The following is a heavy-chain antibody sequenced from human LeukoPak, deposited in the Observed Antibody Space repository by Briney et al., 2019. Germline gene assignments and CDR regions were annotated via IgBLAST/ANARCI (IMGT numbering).Heavy chain of an antibody. V-gene: IGHV1-3*01. Sequence: GASVKVSCTASGYTFTSYAMHWVRQAPGQRLEWMGWINAGNGNTKYSQKFQGRVTITRDTSASTAYMELSRLRSDDTAVYYCARTYDSSGYYHVDDYWGQGTLVTVSS. CDR2: INAGNGNT. D-gene: IGHD3-22*01. CDR1: GYTFTSYA. J-gene: IGHJ4*02. CDR3: ARTYDSSGYYHVDDY.